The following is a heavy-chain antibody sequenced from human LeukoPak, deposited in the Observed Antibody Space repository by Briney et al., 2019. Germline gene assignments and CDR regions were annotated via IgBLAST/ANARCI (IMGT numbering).Heavy chain of an antibody. Sequence: GGSLRLSCAAPGFTFSSYAMSWVRQAPGKGLEWVSAISGSGGSTYYADSVKGRFTISRDNSKNTLYLQMNSLRAEDTAVYYCARDLSYSSIDYWGQGTLVTVSS. CDR3: ARDLSYSSIDY. CDR2: ISGSGGST. V-gene: IGHV3-23*01. CDR1: GFTFSSYA. J-gene: IGHJ4*02. D-gene: IGHD1-26*01.